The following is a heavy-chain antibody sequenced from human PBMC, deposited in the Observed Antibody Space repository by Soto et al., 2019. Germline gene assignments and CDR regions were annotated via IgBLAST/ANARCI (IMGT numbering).Heavy chain of an antibody. Sequence: PSETLSLTCTVSGGSISSYYWSWIRQPPGKGLEWIGYIYYSGSTNYNPSLKSRVTISVDTSKNQFSLKLSSVTAADTAVYYCARAIERSEACFDIWGQGTMVTVS. V-gene: IGHV4-59*01. CDR3: ARAIERSEACFDI. J-gene: IGHJ3*02. D-gene: IGHD1-1*01. CDR1: GGSISSYY. CDR2: IYYSGST.